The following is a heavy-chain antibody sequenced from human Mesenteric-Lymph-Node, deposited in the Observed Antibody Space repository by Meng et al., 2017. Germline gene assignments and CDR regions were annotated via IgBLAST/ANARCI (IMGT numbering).Heavy chain of an antibody. CDR3: ARHHHSPTFDY. J-gene: IGHJ4*02. CDR1: GGSIRSSSYY. D-gene: IGHD1-14*01. Sequence: RQLQGSGPGLVRPSGTLSLTCTVSGGSIRSSSYYWAWIRQPPGEGLEWIGSVVYSGTTYYTSSLKSRVSISVDTSKNQFSLKLSSVTAADTAVYYCARHHHSPTFDYWGQGTLVTVSS. CDR2: VVYSGTT. V-gene: IGHV4-39*01.